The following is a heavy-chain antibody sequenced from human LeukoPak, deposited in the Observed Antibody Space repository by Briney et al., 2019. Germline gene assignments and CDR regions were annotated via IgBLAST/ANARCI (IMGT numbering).Heavy chain of an antibody. D-gene: IGHD3-22*01. V-gene: IGHV3-23*01. Sequence: GGSLRLSCAASGFTFSSYAMSWVRQAPGKGVEWVSAISGSGGSTYYADSVKGGFTISRDNSKNTLYLQMNSLRAEDTAVYYCAKAHSFYDSSGYYFDYWGQGTLVTVSS. CDR2: ISGSGGST. CDR3: AKAHSFYDSSGYYFDY. J-gene: IGHJ4*02. CDR1: GFTFSSYA.